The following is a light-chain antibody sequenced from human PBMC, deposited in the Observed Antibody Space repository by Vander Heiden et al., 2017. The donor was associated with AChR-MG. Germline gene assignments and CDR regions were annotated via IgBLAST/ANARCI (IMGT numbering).Light chain of an antibody. CDR1: TGDVTDGHY. CDR3: LLSYSGVRV. V-gene: IGLV7-46*01. J-gene: IGLJ3*02. CDR2: DTS. Sequence: QAVVTQEPSLTVSPGGAVTLTCGPSTGDVTDGHYPYWFQQKPGQAPRTLIYDTSNKRSWTPARFSGSLLGGKAALTLSGAQPDDEADYYCLLSYSGVRVFGAGTKLTVL.